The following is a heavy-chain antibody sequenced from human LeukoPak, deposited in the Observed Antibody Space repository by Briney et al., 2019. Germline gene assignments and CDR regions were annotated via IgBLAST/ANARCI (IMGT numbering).Heavy chain of an antibody. CDR2: ISSSSSTI. D-gene: IGHD3-10*01. J-gene: IGHJ4*02. CDR1: GFTFSSYS. V-gene: IGHV3-48*04. Sequence: GGSLRLSCAASGFTFSSYSMNWVRQAPGKGLEWVSYISSSSSTIYYADSVKGRFTISRDNAKNSPYLQMNSLRAEDTAVYYCARDGAPSRGLSDYWGQGTLVTVSS. CDR3: ARDGAPSRGLSDY.